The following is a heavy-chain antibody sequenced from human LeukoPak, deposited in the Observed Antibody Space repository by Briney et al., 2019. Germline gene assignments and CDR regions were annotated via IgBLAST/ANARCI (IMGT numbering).Heavy chain of an antibody. J-gene: IGHJ4*02. V-gene: IGHV4-38-2*01. D-gene: IGHD2-15*01. CDR3: ARGGAATGNFDY. CDR2: IYHSGST. CDR1: GYPISREYY. Sequence: SGSPSPTRAVSGYPISREYYWGWVREPPGEGVEWIGSIYHSGSTYYNPSLKSRVTISVDTSNNQFSLKLSSVTAADTAVYYCARGGAATGNFDYWGQGTLVTVSS.